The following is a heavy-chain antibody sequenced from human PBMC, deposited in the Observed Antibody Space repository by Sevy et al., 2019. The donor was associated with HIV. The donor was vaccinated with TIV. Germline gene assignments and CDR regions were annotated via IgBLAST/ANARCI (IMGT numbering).Heavy chain of an antibody. Sequence: GGSLRLSCAASGFTFGSFWMHWVRQGPEKGLVWVSRINNGGTYMDYADSVKGRFTISRDDAKSTLYLQMGNLGAEDTGLYFCVRGTAEWAGIDFWGQGALVTVSS. D-gene: IGHD1-26*01. CDR3: VRGTAEWAGIDF. V-gene: IGHV3-74*01. J-gene: IGHJ4*02. CDR1: GFTFGSFW. CDR2: INNGGTYM.